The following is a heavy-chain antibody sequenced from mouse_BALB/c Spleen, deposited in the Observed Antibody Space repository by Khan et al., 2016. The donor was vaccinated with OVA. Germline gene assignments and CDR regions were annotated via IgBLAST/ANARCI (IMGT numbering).Heavy chain of an antibody. CDR2: IWGDGST. D-gene: IGHD1-2*01. V-gene: IGHV2-3*01. CDR1: GFSLTSYG. CDR3: AKWGTANYYAMDY. Sequence: QVQLKESGPGLVAPSQSLSITCTVSGFSLTSYGVNWVRQPPGKGLEWLGVIWGDGSTNYHSTLMSRLSISKDNSQSQVLLKLSSLQTDDTATYYCAKWGTANYYAMDYWGQGTSVTVSS. J-gene: IGHJ4*01.